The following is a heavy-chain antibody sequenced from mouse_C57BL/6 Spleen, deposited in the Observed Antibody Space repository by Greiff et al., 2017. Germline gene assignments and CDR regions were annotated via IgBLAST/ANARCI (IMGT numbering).Heavy chain of an antibody. D-gene: IGHD2-3*01. J-gene: IGHJ4*01. CDR1: GFNSKNTY. V-gene: IGHV14-3*01. CDR3: ARGDGYYPYAMDH. CDR2: IDPANGNT. Sequence: VQLQQSVAERVRPGASVKLSCTACGFNSKNTYMHWVKQRPEQGLEWIGRIDPANGNTKYAPKFQGKATITADTSSNTAYLQLSSLTSEDTAIYYYARGDGYYPYAMDHCGQGTSVTVSS.